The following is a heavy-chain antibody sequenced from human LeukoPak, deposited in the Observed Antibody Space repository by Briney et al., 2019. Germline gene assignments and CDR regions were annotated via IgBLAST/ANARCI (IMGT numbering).Heavy chain of an antibody. CDR2: ISAYSGNT. CDR1: GYTFTSYG. D-gene: IGHD2-2*01. Sequence: ASVKVSCKASGYTFTSYGISWVRQAPGQGVEWLGWISAYSGNTNYAQKLQARVTMTTHTSTSTAYMELRSLRSDDTAVYYCASCSSTSCYDDGFQHWGQGTLVTVSS. V-gene: IGHV1-18*01. J-gene: IGHJ1*01. CDR3: ASCSSTSCYDDGFQH.